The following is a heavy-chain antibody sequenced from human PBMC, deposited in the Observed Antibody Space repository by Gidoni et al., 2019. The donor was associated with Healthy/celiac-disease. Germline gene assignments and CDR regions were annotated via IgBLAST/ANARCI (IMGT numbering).Heavy chain of an antibody. CDR2: TRNKANSDTT. D-gene: IGHD6-13*01. Sequence: EVQLVESGGGLVQPGWSLSLSCAASGFTFSDHYLDWVRQAPGKGLEWVGRTRNKANSDTTEYAASVKGRFTISRDDSKNALYLQMNSLKTEDTAVYYCAREGGWRSSWFIDWYFDLWGRGTLVTVSS. J-gene: IGHJ2*01. CDR3: AREGGWRSSWFIDWYFDL. V-gene: IGHV3-72*01. CDR1: GFTFSDHY.